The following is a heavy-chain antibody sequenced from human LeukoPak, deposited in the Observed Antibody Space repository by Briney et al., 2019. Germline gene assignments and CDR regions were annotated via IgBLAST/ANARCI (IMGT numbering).Heavy chain of an antibody. Sequence: SVKVSCKASGGTFSSYAISWVRQAPGQGLEWMGRIIPILGIANYAQKFQGRVTITADKSTSTAYMELSSLRSEDTAVYYCARHMAVAGDNNGGYFGYWGQGTLVTVSS. D-gene: IGHD6-19*01. CDR3: ARHMAVAGDNNGGYFGY. J-gene: IGHJ4*02. CDR2: IIPILGIA. V-gene: IGHV1-69*04. CDR1: GGTFSSYA.